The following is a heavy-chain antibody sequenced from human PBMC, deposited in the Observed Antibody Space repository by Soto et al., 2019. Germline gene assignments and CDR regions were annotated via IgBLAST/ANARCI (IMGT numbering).Heavy chain of an antibody. CDR3: ARHGSSSSFDY. D-gene: IGHD6-6*01. V-gene: IGHV4-59*08. Sequence: PSETLSLTCTVSGGSISSYYWSWIRQPPGKGLEWIGYIYYSGSTNYNPSLKSRVTISVDTSKNQFSLKLSSVTAADTAVYYCARHGSSSSFDYWGQGTLVTVSS. CDR2: IYYSGST. CDR1: GGSISSYY. J-gene: IGHJ4*02.